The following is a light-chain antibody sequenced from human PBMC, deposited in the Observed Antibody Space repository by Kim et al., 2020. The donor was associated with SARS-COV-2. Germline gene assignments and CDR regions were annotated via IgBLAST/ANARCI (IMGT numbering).Light chain of an antibody. CDR1: HSVSSSY. J-gene: IGKJ1*01. CDR2: GAS. V-gene: IGKV3-20*01. Sequence: EIVLTQSPGTLSLSPGERATLSCRASHSVSSSYLAWYEQKPGQAPRLLIYGASSRATGIPDRFSGSGSGTDFTLNISRLEPEDFAVYYCQQYGSSPWTFGQGTKVDIK. CDR3: QQYGSSPWT.